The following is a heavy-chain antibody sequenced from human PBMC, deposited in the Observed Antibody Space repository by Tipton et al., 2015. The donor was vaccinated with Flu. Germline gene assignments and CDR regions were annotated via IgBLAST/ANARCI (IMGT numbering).Heavy chain of an antibody. CDR2: IWYDGSNK. D-gene: IGHD6-19*01. J-gene: IGHJ5*02. Sequence: QLVQSGGGVVQPGRSLRLSCAASGFTFSSYGMYWVRQAPGKGLEWVAVIWYDGSNKYYADSVEGRFTISRDNSKNTLYLQMNSLRAEDTAVYYCARDLYSCCWFGGTDPWGQVTLVTVSS. CDR3: ARDLYSCCWFGGTDP. V-gene: IGHV3-33*01. CDR1: GFTFSSYG.